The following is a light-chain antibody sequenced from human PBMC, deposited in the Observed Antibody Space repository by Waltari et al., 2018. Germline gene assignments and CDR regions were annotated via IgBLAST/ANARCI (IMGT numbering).Light chain of an antibody. CDR2: GAS. CDR3: QQYNNWPPWT. CDR1: QSVSDN. V-gene: IGKV3-15*01. Sequence: EIVMTQSPATLSVSPGERATPSCRASQSVSDNLAWYQQKPGQAPRLLIYGASTRATGIPARFSGSGSGTEFTLTISSMQSEDFAVYYCQQYNNWPPWTFGQGTKLEIK. J-gene: IGKJ1*01.